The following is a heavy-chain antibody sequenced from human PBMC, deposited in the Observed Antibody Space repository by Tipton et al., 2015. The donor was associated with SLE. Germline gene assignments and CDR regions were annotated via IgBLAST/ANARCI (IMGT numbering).Heavy chain of an antibody. D-gene: IGHD2-15*01. J-gene: IGHJ3*01. CDR1: GGSASVRN. CDR3: ARHSGWSFDV. V-gene: IGHV4-34*01. CDR2: IHHIGGT. Sequence: TLSLTCAVSGGSASVRNWSWIRQPPGKGLEWIGEIHHIGGTKYSPALNSRVTISIDTSKNQFSLKLISVTAADTAVYYCARHSGWSFDVWGQGTMVTVSS.